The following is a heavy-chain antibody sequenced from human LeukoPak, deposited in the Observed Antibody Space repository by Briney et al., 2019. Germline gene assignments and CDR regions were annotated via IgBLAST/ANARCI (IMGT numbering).Heavy chain of an antibody. D-gene: IGHD3-9*01. Sequence: GGSLRLSCAASGFTFSSYSMNWVRQAPGKGLEWVSYISSSSSTIYYADSVKGRFTISRDNAKNSLYLQMNSLRAEDTAVYYCARDPELLRYFDWLLRGTKNFDYWGQGTLVTVSS. CDR3: ARDPELLRYFDWLLRGTKNFDY. J-gene: IGHJ4*02. CDR1: GFTFSSYS. CDR2: ISSSSSTI. V-gene: IGHV3-48*04.